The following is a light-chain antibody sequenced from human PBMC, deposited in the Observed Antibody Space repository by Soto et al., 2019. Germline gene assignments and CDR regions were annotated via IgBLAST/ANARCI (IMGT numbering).Light chain of an antibody. CDR2: ASS. CDR1: QDIGNW. CDR3: LQTTSFPWT. V-gene: IGKV1-12*01. Sequence: DIQMTQSPSSVSASVGDRVNITCRATQDIGNWLAWYQQKPGKAPKLLLSASSSLQSGVPSRFSGSGSGTDFTRMISSLQPEDCAIYGGLQTTSFPWTFGQETKVDIK. J-gene: IGKJ1*01.